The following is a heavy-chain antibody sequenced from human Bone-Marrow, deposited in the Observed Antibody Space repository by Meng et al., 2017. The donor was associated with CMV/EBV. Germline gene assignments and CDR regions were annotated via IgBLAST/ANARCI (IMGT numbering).Heavy chain of an antibody. CDR1: GFTFSSYG. Sequence: GESLKISCAASGFTFSSYGMHWVRQAPGKGLEWVAVIWYDGSNKYYADSVKGRFTISRNNSKNTLYVQMNSLKPEDTAVYYCARGHLIGGFGESPLDYWGQGALVTVSS. V-gene: IGHV3-33*01. CDR3: ARGHLIGGFGESPLDY. J-gene: IGHJ4*02. CDR2: IWYDGSNK. D-gene: IGHD3-10*01.